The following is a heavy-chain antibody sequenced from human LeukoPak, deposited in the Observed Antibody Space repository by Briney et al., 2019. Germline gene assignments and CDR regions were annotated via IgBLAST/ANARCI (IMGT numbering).Heavy chain of an antibody. CDR2: IWYDGSNK. D-gene: IGHD4-17*01. J-gene: IGHJ6*02. V-gene: IGHV3-33*01. Sequence: GGSLRLSCAASGFTFSSYGMHWVRQAPGKGLEWVAVIWYDGSNKYYADSVKGRFTISRDNSKNTLYLQMNSLRAEDTAIYYCAGEGVYGDYYYYDSYGMDVWGQGTTVTVSS. CDR1: GFTFSSYG. CDR3: AGEGVYGDYYYYDSYGMDV.